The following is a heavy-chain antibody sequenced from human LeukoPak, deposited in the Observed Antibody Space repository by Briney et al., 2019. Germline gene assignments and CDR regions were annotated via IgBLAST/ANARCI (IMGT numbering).Heavy chain of an antibody. D-gene: IGHD1-26*01. J-gene: IGHJ5*02. CDR3: ARDGASASGSWFGP. Sequence: SETLSLTCTVSGGPISSGGYYWGWIRQSPGKGLEWIGSIYHSGSTYYNPSLRSRVTISVDMSKNQFSLRLNSVTAADTAVYYCARDGASASGSWFGPWGQGTLVIVSS. V-gene: IGHV4-39*07. CDR1: GGPISSGGYY. CDR2: IYHSGST.